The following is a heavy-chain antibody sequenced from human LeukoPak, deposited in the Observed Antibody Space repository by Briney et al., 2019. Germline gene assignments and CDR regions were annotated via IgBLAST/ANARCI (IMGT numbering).Heavy chain of an antibody. CDR3: ARDIAAAEVLWWFDP. Sequence: SETLSLTCTVSGGSISSYYWSWIRQPAGKGLEWIGRIYSSGSTTHNPSLKSRVTISVDTSKNQFSLKLSSVTAADTAVYYCARDIAAAEVLWWFDPWGQGTLVTVSS. CDR1: GGSISSYY. D-gene: IGHD6-13*01. CDR2: IYSSGST. V-gene: IGHV4-4*07. J-gene: IGHJ5*02.